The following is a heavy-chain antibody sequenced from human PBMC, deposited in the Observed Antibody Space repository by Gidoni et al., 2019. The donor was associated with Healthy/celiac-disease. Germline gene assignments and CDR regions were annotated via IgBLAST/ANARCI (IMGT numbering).Heavy chain of an antibody. D-gene: IGHD3-3*01. Sequence: QVTLRESGPALVKPTQTLTLTCTFSGFSLSTSGMCVSWIRQPPGKALEWLALIDWDDDKYYSTSLKTRLTISKDTSKNQVVLTMTNMDPVDTATYYCARMSDFWSGYYLYFDYWGQGTLVTVSS. J-gene: IGHJ4*02. CDR3: ARMSDFWSGYYLYFDY. CDR1: GFSLSTSGMC. V-gene: IGHV2-70*01. CDR2: IDWDDDK.